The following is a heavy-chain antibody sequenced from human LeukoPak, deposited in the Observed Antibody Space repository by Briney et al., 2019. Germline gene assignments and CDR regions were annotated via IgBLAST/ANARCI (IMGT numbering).Heavy chain of an antibody. D-gene: IGHD6-6*01. Sequence: PGGSLRLSCAASGFSFSSYRMNWVRQAPGKGLEWVASISSNNGYIYYADSVKGRFTISRDNGENSLHLQMNSLRAEDAAVYYCGRDLGTRKSIAFADWGQGTLVTVSS. V-gene: IGHV3-21*01. CDR2: ISSNNGYI. CDR3: GRDLGTRKSIAFAD. CDR1: GFSFSSYR. J-gene: IGHJ4*02.